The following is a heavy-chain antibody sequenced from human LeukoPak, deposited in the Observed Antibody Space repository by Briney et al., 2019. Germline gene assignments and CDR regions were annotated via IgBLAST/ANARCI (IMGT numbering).Heavy chain of an antibody. CDR2: ISSSSSTI. V-gene: IGHV3-48*01. D-gene: IGHD3-22*01. CDR3: ARGPSSYYYDSSGYPEYYFDY. Sequence: GGSLRLSCAASGFTFSSYSMNWVRQAPGKGLEWVSYISSSSSTIYYADSVKGRFTISRDNAKNSLYLQMNSLRAEDTAVYYCARGPSSYYYDSSGYPEYYFDYWGQGTLVTVSS. CDR1: GFTFSSYS. J-gene: IGHJ4*02.